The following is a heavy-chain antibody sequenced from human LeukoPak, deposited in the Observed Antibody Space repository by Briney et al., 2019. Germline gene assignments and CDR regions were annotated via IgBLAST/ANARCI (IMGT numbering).Heavy chain of an antibody. J-gene: IGHJ4*02. CDR2: IYYSGST. V-gene: IGHV4-59*08. CDR3: ARQNFVVVPSANFDY. D-gene: IGHD2-2*01. Sequence: SETLSLTCTVSGGSISNYCWSWLRQPPGKGLEWIGYIYYSGSTYYNLSLKSRVTISVDTSKNQFSLKLSSVTAADTALYYCARQNFVVVPSANFDYWGQGAVVTVAS. CDR1: GGSISNYC.